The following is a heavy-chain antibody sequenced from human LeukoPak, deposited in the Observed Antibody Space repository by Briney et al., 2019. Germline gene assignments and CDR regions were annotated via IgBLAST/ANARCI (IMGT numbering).Heavy chain of an antibody. CDR1: GFTFSSYG. V-gene: IGHV3-30*18. CDR2: ISYDGSNK. Sequence: GGPLRLSCAASGFTFSSYGMHWVRQAPGKGLEWVAVISYDGSNKYYADSVKGRFTISRDNSKNTLYLQMNSLRAEDTAVYYCAKALYGDGLNFDYWGQGTLVTVSS. CDR3: AKALYGDGLNFDY. D-gene: IGHD4-17*01. J-gene: IGHJ4*02.